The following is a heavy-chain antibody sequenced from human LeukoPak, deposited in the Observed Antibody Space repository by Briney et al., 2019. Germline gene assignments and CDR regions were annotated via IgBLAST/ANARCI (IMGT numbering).Heavy chain of an antibody. CDR2: ISYDESYK. V-gene: IGHV3-30*03. D-gene: IGHD6-19*01. Sequence: GGSLRLSCAASGFTFSNYGMHWVRQAPGKGLEWVAVISYDESYKYYADSVKGRFTISRDSSKNTLYLQMNSLRAEDTAVYYCATTLGSGWEFDYWGQGTLVTVSS. CDR1: GFTFSNYG. J-gene: IGHJ4*02. CDR3: ATTLGSGWEFDY.